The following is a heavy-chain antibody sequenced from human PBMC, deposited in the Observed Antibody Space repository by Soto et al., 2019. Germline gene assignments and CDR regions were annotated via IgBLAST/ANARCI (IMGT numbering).Heavy chain of an antibody. CDR3: AGALTTVTTYYYYYMDV. CDR2: IIPILGIA. Sequence: SVKVSCKASGGTFSSYTISWVRQAPGQGLEWMGRIIPILGIANYAQKFQGRVTITADKSTSTAYMELSSLRSEDTAVYYCAGALTTVTTYYYYYMDVWGKGTTVTVSS. J-gene: IGHJ6*03. V-gene: IGHV1-69*02. CDR1: GGTFSSYT. D-gene: IGHD4-17*01.